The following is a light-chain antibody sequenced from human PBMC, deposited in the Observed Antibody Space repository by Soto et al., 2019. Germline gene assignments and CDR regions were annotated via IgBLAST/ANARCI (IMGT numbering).Light chain of an antibody. CDR3: QHYYNYPWT. CDR2: AAS. J-gene: IGKJ1*01. CDR1: QDIHNY. V-gene: IGKV1-8*01. Sequence: AVLLTQSPSSFSASTGDRATITCRASQDIHNYLAWYQQVPGKAPKLLLYAASILQTGVPSRFSGSGSGTDFTLTIDGLQAEDFANYFCQHYYNYPWTFGQGTPVE.